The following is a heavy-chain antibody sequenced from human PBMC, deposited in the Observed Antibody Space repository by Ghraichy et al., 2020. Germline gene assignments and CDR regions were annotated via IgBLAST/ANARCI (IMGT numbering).Heavy chain of an antibody. CDR2: IYTSGST. J-gene: IGHJ2*01. V-gene: IGHV4-4*07. CDR3: AREPTASDWSNWYFDL. Sequence: SQTLSLTCTVSGGSISSYHWSWIRQPAGKGLEWIGHIYTSGSTTYNPSLKSRVTMSVDTSKNQFSLILSSVTAADTAVYYCAREPTASDWSNWYFDLWGRGTLDTVSS. CDR1: GGSISSYH. D-gene: IGHD6-19*01.